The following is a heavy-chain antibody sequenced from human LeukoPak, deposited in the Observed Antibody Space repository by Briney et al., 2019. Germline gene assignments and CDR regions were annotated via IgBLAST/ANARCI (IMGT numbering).Heavy chain of an antibody. CDR2: IYCGDSDT. CDR3: ARLADYGDRSFDY. J-gene: IGHJ4*02. V-gene: IGHV5-51*01. D-gene: IGHD4-17*01. Sequence: GESLKISCKGSGYSFTTYWIGWVRQMPGKGLEWMGMIYCGDSDTRYSPSFQGQVTISADKSISTAYLQWSSLKASDTAMYYCARLADYGDRSFDYWGQGTLVTVSS. CDR1: GYSFTTYW.